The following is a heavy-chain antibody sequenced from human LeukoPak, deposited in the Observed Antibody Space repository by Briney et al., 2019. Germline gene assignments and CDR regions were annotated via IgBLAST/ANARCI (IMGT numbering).Heavy chain of an antibody. D-gene: IGHD6-13*01. CDR1: GFTFSSYS. J-gene: IGHJ5*02. CDR3: ARDPLAGTGWFDP. Sequence: PGGSLRLSWAASGFTFSSYSMRWVRQAPGKGRGWVSSISRSSSYIYYADSVKGRFTISRDNAKNSLYLQMNSLRAEDTAVYYCARDPLAGTGWFDPWGQGTLVTVSS. CDR2: ISRSSSYI. V-gene: IGHV3-21*01.